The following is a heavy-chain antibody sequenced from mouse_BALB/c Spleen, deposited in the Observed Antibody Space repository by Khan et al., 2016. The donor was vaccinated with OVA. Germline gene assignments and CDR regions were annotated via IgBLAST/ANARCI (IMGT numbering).Heavy chain of an antibody. V-gene: IGHV5-17*02. J-gene: IGHJ2*01. CDR1: GFTFSSYG. CDR2: ISGDSNTI. CDR3: ATSYFYGYYFDY. D-gene: IGHD1-1*01. Sequence: VELVESGGGLVQPGGSRKLSCAASGFTFSSYGMHWVRQAPEKGLVWVAFISGDSNTIYYADTVKVRFTIFRDNPKNTLFLQMTSLMSEDTARYYCATSYFYGYYFDYWSPGTTLTVSS.